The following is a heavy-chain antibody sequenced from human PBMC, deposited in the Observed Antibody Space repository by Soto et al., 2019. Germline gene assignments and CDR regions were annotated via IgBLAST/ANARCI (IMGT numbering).Heavy chain of an antibody. V-gene: IGHV3-30-3*01. J-gene: IGHJ4*02. CDR1: GFTFSSYA. D-gene: IGHD4-17*01. CDR2: ISYDGSNK. CDR3: ARSPGNSYGAVDY. Sequence: GGSLRLSCTASGFTFSSYAMHWVRQAPGKGLEWVAVISYDGSNKYYADSVKGRFTISRDNSKNTLYLQMNSLRAEDTAVYYCARSPGNSYGAVDYWGQGTLVTVSS.